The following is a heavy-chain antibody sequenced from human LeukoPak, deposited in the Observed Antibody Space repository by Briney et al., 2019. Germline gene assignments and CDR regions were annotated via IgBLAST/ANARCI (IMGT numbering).Heavy chain of an antibody. CDR3: ARNSSGWSFDY. CDR2: IYFGGNT. CDR1: GGSIKSDSYY. V-gene: IGHV4-39*01. J-gene: IGHJ4*02. Sequence: PSETLSLTCSVSGGSIKSDSYYWGWIRQPPGKGLEWIGSIYFGGNTHYNPSLKSRVTIFVDTSKNQFSLSLTSVTAADTAVYYCARNSSGWSFDYWGQGALVTVSS. D-gene: IGHD6-19*01.